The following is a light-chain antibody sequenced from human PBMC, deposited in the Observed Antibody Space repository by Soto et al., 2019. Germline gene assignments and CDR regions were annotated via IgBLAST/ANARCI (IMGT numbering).Light chain of an antibody. CDR3: SSYATNRDVL. V-gene: IGLV2-8*01. J-gene: IGLJ2*01. CDR2: EVD. CDR1: SSDVGGYNY. Sequence: QAVVTQPPSASGSPGQSVTVSCTGTSSDVGGYNYVSWYQQHPGKAPKLMIYEVDKRPSGVPDRFSGSKSGNTASLTVSGLQADDEADYYCSSYATNRDVLFGGGTKLTVL.